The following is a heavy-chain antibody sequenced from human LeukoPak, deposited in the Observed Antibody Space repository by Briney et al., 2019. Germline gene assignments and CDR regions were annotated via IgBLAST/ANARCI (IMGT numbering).Heavy chain of an antibody. J-gene: IGHJ4*02. V-gene: IGHV4-39*07. CDR2: IYYSGTT. CDR1: GGSISSSSYY. D-gene: IGHD1-26*01. Sequence: SETLSLTCTVSGGSISSSSYYWGWIRQPPGKGLEWIGSIYYSGTTYYNPSLKSRVTISVDTSKNQFSLKLSSVTAADTAVYYCAEVGATHFDYWAREPWSPSPQ. CDR3: AEVGATHFDY.